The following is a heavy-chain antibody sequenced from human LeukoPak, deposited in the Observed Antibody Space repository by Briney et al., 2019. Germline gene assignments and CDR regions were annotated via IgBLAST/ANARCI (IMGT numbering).Heavy chain of an antibody. J-gene: IGHJ4*02. Sequence: SETLSLTCPLSGGSISSSSYYWGRIRQPPGKGLEWIGRIYYSGSIYYNPSLKSRVTISVDTSKNQFSLKLSAVTAADTGVYFCARLPGADYWGQGTLVTVSS. V-gene: IGHV4-39*01. CDR1: GGSISSSSYY. CDR2: IYYSGSI. CDR3: ARLPGADY.